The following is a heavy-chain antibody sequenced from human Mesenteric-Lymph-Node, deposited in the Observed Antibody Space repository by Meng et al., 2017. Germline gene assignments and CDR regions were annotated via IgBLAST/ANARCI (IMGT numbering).Heavy chain of an antibody. J-gene: IGHJ2*01. Sequence: GESLKISCAASGFTFSSYGMHWVRQAPGKGLEWVSYISSSGSTIYYADSVKGRFTISRDNAKNSLYLQMNSLRAEDTAVYYCARAYPYPHYWYFDLWGRGTLVTVSS. CDR2: ISSSGSTI. V-gene: IGHV3-48*04. CDR3: ARAYPYPHYWYFDL. CDR1: GFTFSSYG. D-gene: IGHD2-2*01.